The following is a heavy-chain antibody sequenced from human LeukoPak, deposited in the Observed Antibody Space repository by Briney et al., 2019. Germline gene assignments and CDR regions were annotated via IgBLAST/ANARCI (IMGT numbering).Heavy chain of an antibody. CDR1: GYTFTSYD. J-gene: IGHJ4*02. CDR2: MNPNSGNT. D-gene: IGHD2-2*02. CDR3: ARVGRYCSSTSCYTDDY. V-gene: IGHV1-8*03. Sequence: ASVKVSCKASGYTFTSYDINWVRQATGQGLEWMGWMNPNSGNTGYAQKFQGRVTITRNTSIGTAYMELSSLRSEDTAVYYCARVGRYCSSTSCYTDDYWGQGTLVTVSS.